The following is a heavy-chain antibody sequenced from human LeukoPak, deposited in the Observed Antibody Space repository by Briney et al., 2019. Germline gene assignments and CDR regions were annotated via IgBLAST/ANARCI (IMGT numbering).Heavy chain of an antibody. Sequence: PGGSLRLSCAASGSTFSSYAMSWVRQAPGKGLEWVSAISGSGGSTYYADSVKGRFTISRDNSKNTLYLQMNSLRAEDTAVYCCAKSIDYDFWSGYYFPDYWGQGTLVTVSS. CDR2: ISGSGGST. CDR3: AKSIDYDFWSGYYFPDY. V-gene: IGHV3-23*01. J-gene: IGHJ4*02. CDR1: GSTFSSYA. D-gene: IGHD3-3*01.